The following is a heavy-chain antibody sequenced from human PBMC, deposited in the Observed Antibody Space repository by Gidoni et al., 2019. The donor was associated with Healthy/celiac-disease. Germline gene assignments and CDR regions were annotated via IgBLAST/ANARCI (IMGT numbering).Heavy chain of an antibody. CDR1: GFTFSSYG. CDR2: ISYDGSNK. J-gene: IGHJ4*02. D-gene: IGHD2-2*01. V-gene: IGHV3-30*18. Sequence: QVQLVESGGGVVQPGRSLRLSCAASGFTFSSYGMHWVRQAPGKGLEWVAVISYDGSNKYYADSVKGRFTISRDNSKNTLYLQMNSLRAEDTAVYYCAKDQSEYQLDYWGQGTLVTVSS. CDR3: AKDQSEYQLDY.